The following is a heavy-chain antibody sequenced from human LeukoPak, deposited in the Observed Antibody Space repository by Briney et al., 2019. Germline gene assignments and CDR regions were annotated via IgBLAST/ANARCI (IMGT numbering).Heavy chain of an antibody. Sequence: GGSLRLSCAASGFTFSSYWMHWVRQAPGKGLVWVSRINSDGSSTSYADSVKGRFTISRDNAKNTLYLQMNSLRAEGTAVYYCAREEGGYCSGGSCYHDYWGQGTLVTVSS. V-gene: IGHV3-74*01. J-gene: IGHJ4*02. D-gene: IGHD2-15*01. CDR2: INSDGSST. CDR1: GFTFSSYW. CDR3: AREEGGYCSGGSCYHDY.